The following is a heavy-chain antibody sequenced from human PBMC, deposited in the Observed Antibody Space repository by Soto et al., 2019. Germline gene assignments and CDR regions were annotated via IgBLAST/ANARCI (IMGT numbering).Heavy chain of an antibody. D-gene: IGHD3-10*01. CDR1: GFTFSSYE. V-gene: IGHV3-48*03. J-gene: IGHJ5*02. CDR3: ARDPYGSGSYSPWFDP. Sequence: QPGGSLRLSCAASGFTFSSYEMNWVRQAPGKGLEWVSYISSSGSTIYYADSVKGRFTISRDNAKNSLYLQMNSLRAEDTAVYYCARDPYGSGSYSPWFDPWGQGTLVTVSS. CDR2: ISSSGSTI.